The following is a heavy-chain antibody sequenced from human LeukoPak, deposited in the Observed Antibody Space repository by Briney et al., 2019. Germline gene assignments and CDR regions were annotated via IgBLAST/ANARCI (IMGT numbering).Heavy chain of an antibody. J-gene: IGHJ4*02. CDR2: IYYSGST. CDR3: ARQSYYYDSSGYYVHYFDY. Sequence: SETLSLTCTVSGGSISSSSYYWGWIRQPPGKGLEWIGSIYYSGSTYYNPSLKSRVTISVDTSKNQFSLKLSSVTAADTAVYYCARQSYYYDSSGYYVHYFDYWGQGTLVTVSS. V-gene: IGHV4-39*01. CDR1: GGSISSSSYY. D-gene: IGHD3-22*01.